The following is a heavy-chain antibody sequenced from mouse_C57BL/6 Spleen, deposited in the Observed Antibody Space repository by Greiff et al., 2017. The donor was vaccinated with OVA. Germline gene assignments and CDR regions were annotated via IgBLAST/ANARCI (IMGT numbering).Heavy chain of an antibody. J-gene: IGHJ4*01. CDR3: ARRGLRNYYGSSYYAMDY. CDR1: GYSFTGYY. V-gene: IGHV1-42*01. D-gene: IGHD1-1*01. Sequence: EVQLQQSGPELVKPGASVKISCKASGYSFTGYYMNWVKQSPEKSLEWIGEINPSTGGTTYNQKFKAKATLTVDKSSSTAYMQLKSLTSEDSAVYYCARRGLRNYYGSSYYAMDYWGQGTSVTVSS. CDR2: INPSTGGT.